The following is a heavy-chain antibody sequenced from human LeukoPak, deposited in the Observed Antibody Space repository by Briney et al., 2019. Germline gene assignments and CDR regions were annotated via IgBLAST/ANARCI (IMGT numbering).Heavy chain of an antibody. D-gene: IGHD2-2*01. CDR1: GFTFSSYS. CDR3: ARDWDVVVSAAVAFDY. Sequence: GGSLRLSCAASGFTFSSYSMNWVRQAPGKGLEWVSSISSSSSYIYYADSVKGRFTISRDNAKNSLYLQMNSLRAEDTVVYYCARDWDVVVSAAVAFDYWGQGTLVTVSS. J-gene: IGHJ4*02. CDR2: ISSSSSYI. V-gene: IGHV3-21*01.